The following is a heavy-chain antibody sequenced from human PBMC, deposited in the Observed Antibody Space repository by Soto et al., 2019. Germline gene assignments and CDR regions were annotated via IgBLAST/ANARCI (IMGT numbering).Heavy chain of an antibody. CDR1: GFSLTTSGVG. V-gene: IGHV2-5*02. CDR2: IYWDDDK. CDR3: AHRVLRTVFGLVTTTAIYFDF. J-gene: IGHJ4*02. D-gene: IGHD3-3*01. Sequence: QITLNESGPTQVKPRQTLTLTCTFSGFSLTTSGVGVGWIRQSPGKAPQGLALIYWDDDKRYSPSLKSRLTTTKDASKTQVVLTMADLDPADTATYYCAHRVLRTVFGLVTTTAIYFDFWGQGTPVAVSS.